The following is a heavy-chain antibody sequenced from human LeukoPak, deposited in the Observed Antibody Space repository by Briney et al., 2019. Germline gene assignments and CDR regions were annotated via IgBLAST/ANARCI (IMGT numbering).Heavy chain of an antibody. CDR2: IRQDGSEK. J-gene: IGHJ4*02. D-gene: IGHD2-15*01. Sequence: GGSLRLSCAASGFTFSSYWMSWVRQAPGKGLEWVANIRQDGSEKYYVDSVKGRFTISRDNAKNSMYLQMNSLRAEDTAVYYCASKKWSPTSFDYWGQGTLVTVSS. CDR1: GFTFSSYW. CDR3: ASKKWSPTSFDY. V-gene: IGHV3-7*01.